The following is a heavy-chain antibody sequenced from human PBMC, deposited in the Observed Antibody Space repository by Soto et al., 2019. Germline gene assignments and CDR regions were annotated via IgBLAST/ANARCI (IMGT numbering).Heavy chain of an antibody. CDR1: GYTFTSYG. Sequence: ASVKVSCKASGYTFTSYGISWVRQAPGQGLEWMGWISAYNGNTNYAQKLQGRVTMTTDTSTSTAYMELRSLRSDDTAVYYCARDPRYYDFWSGHGYYFDYWGQGTLVTVSS. V-gene: IGHV1-18*01. D-gene: IGHD3-3*01. CDR3: ARDPRYYDFWSGHGYYFDY. CDR2: ISAYNGNT. J-gene: IGHJ4*02.